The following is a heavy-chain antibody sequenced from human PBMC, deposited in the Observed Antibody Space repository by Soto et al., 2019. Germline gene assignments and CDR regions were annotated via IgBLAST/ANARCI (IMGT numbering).Heavy chain of an antibody. CDR2: ISGSGGST. CDR3: AKEDASSITMIVVVITPFDY. D-gene: IGHD3-22*01. J-gene: IGHJ4*02. CDR1: GFTFSSYA. V-gene: IGHV3-23*01. Sequence: GGSLRLSCAASGFTFSSYAMSWVRQAPGKGLEWVSAISGSGGSTYYADSVKGRFTISRDNSKNTLYLQMNSLRAEDTAVYYCAKEDASSITMIVVVITPFDYWGQGTLVTVSS.